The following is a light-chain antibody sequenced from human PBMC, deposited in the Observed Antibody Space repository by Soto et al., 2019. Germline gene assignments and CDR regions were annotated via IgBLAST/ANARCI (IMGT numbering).Light chain of an antibody. CDR3: QSYDSSLSVV. V-gene: IGLV1-40*01. CDR1: SSNIGAGYD. J-gene: IGLJ2*01. Sequence: QTVVTQPPSVSGAPGQRVTISCTGSSSNIGAGYDVHWYQQLPGTAPKLLIYGISNRPSGVPDRFSGSKSGTSASLAITGLQAEDEADYYCQSYDSSLSVVFGGGTKLTVL. CDR2: GIS.